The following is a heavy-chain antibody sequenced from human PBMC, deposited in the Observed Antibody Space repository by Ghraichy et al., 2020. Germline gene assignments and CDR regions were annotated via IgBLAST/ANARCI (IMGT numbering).Heavy chain of an antibody. Sequence: SQTLSLTCTVSGGSISSYYWSWIRQPPGKGLEWIGYIYYSGSTNYNPSLKSRVTISVDTSKNQFSLKLSSVTAADTAVYYCARLFRRSGNWYFDLWGRGTLVTVSS. D-gene: IGHD1-14*01. V-gene: IGHV4-59*01. J-gene: IGHJ2*01. CDR3: ARLFRRSGNWYFDL. CDR1: GGSISSYY. CDR2: IYYSGST.